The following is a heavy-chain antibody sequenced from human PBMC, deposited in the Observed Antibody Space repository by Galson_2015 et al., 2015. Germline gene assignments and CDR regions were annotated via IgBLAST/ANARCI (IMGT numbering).Heavy chain of an antibody. J-gene: IGHJ6*04. V-gene: IGHV3-21*01. CDR1: GFTFSSYS. CDR2: ISCSSSYI. CDR3: ASLGPPKDV. Sequence: SLRLSCAASGFTFSSYSMNWVRQAPGKGLEWVSSISCSSSYIYYVDSVKGRFTISRDNAKKSLYLQMNSLRAEDTAVYYCASLGPPKDVWGKGTTVTVSS.